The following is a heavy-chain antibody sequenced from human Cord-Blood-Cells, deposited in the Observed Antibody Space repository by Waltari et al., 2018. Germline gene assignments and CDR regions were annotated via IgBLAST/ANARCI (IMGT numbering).Heavy chain of an antibody. V-gene: IGHV1-3*01. Sequence: QVQLVQSGAEVKKPGASVKVSCKASGNTFTSYAMHWVRQAPGQRLEWMGWINAGNGNTKYSQKFQGRGTITRDTSASTAYIELSSLRSEDTAVYYCARASGSSGFDYWGQGTLVTVSS. CDR2: INAGNGNT. CDR1: GNTFTSYA. CDR3: ARASGSSGFDY. D-gene: IGHD3-10*01. J-gene: IGHJ4*02.